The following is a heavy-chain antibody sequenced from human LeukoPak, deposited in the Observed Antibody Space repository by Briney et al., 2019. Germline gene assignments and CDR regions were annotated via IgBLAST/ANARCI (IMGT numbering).Heavy chain of an antibody. V-gene: IGHV3-43*02. J-gene: IGHJ4*02. D-gene: IGHD3-22*01. CDR3: AKDTSDGLSLGTYYYNGSGRVF. Sequence: PGGSLRLSCAASGFRFDDYAMHWVRQAPGKGLEWVSLITGDGGRTYYGDSVKGRFTISRDNSKNSLYLQMNSLRTEDTAFYYCAKDTSDGLSLGTYYYNGSGRVFWGQGTLVTVSS. CDR1: GFRFDDYA. CDR2: ITGDGGRT.